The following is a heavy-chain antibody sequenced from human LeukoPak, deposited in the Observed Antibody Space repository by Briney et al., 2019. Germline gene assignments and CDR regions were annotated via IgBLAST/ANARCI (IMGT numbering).Heavy chain of an antibody. CDR1: GFTFDDYG. J-gene: IGHJ6*04. Sequence: GGSLRLSCAASGFTFDDYGMSWVRQAPGKGLEWVSTINWSGGSRDYADSVKGRFTISRDNAKNSLYLQMNSLRAEDTAVYYCAELGITMIGGVWGKGTTVTISS. V-gene: IGHV3-20*04. CDR3: AELGITMIGGV. D-gene: IGHD3-10*02. CDR2: INWSGGSR.